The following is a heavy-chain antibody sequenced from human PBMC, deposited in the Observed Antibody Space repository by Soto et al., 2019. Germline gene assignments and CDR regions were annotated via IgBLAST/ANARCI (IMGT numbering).Heavy chain of an antibody. CDR2: ISGSGGST. CDR3: AKAGGFRNLKGDN. CDR1: GFTFSSYA. D-gene: IGHD6-19*01. Sequence: EVQLLESGGGLVQPGGSLRLSCAASGFTFSSYAMSWVRQAPGKGLEWVSAISGSGGSTYYADSVKGRFTISRDNSKNTRYLQMNSLRAEDTAVYYCAKAGGFRNLKGDNWGQGPLVTVSS. J-gene: IGHJ4*02. V-gene: IGHV3-23*01.